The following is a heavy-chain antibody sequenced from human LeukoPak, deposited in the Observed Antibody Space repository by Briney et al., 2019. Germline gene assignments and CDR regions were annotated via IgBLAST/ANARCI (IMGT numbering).Heavy chain of an antibody. CDR2: IKSKTDGGTT. D-gene: IGHD1-1*01. V-gene: IGHV3-15*01. CDR1: GFTFSNAW. CDR3: AKESWGTGTFDY. Sequence: KPGGSLRLSCAASGFTFSNAWMSWVRQAPGKGLEWVGRIKSKTDGGTTDYAAPVKGRFTISRDDSKNTLYLQMNSLRAEDTAVYYCAKESWGTGTFDYWGQGTLVTVSS. J-gene: IGHJ4*02.